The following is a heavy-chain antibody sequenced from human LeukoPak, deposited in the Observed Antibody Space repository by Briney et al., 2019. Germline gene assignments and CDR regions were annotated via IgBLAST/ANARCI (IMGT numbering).Heavy chain of an antibody. CDR1: GGSISSFYKY. V-gene: IGHV4-39*01. Sequence: PSETLSLTCTVSGGSISSFYKYWGRIRQTPGQGLEWIGSVYYSGTTYYNPSLKSRVTVSVDTSKNQFSLRLTSVTAADTAVYHCARSSAVDGLTHNWFDPWGQGTLVTVSS. CDR2: VYYSGTT. J-gene: IGHJ5*02. CDR3: ARSSAVDGLTHNWFDP. D-gene: IGHD6-13*01.